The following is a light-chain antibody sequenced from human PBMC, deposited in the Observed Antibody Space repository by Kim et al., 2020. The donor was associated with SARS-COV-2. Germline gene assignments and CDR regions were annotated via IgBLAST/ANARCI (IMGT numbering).Light chain of an antibody. CDR3: AVWDDSLNGRV. CDR1: NSHIGSNP. J-gene: IGLJ3*02. CDR2: SND. V-gene: IGLV1-44*01. Sequence: QSVLVQPPSASGIPGQRVTISCSGINSHIGSNPISWYQQAPGAAPKLLIYSNDQRPSGVPARFSGSKSGASASLAISGLQSEDEADYYCAVWDDSLNGRVFGGGTKLTVL.